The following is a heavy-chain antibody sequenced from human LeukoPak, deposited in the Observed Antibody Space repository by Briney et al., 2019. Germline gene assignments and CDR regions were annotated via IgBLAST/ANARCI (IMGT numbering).Heavy chain of an antibody. V-gene: IGHV5-51*01. J-gene: IGHJ5*02. CDR3: ARHPSGGSSSPVFWFDP. CDR2: IYPGDSDT. CDR1: GYSFTSYW. Sequence: GESLKISCKGSGYSFTSYWIGWVRQMPGKGLEWMGIIYPGDSDTRYSPSFQGQVTISADKSISTAYLQWSSLKASDTAMYYCARHPSGGSSSPVFWFDPWGQGTLVTVSS. D-gene: IGHD6-6*01.